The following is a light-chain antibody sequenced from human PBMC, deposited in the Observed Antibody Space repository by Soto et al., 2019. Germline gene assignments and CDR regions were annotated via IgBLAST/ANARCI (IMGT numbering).Light chain of an antibody. Sequence: QSALTQPRSVSGSPGQSVTISCTGTTNDVGSYKYVSWYQQHPGEAPRLMIYDVFKRPSGVPARFSGSKSGNTASLTISGLQAEDEADYYCCSYAGRYSVLFGGGTQLTVL. V-gene: IGLV2-11*01. CDR3: CSYAGRYSVL. J-gene: IGLJ2*01. CDR2: DVF. CDR1: TNDVGSYKY.